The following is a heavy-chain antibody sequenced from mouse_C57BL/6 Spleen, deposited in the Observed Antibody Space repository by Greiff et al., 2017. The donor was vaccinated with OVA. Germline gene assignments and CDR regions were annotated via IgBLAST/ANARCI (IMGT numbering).Heavy chain of an antibody. J-gene: IGHJ2*01. CDR3: ASNYYGSSSYFDY. V-gene: IGHV1-82*01. D-gene: IGHD1-1*01. Sequence: VQLQQSGPELVKPGASVKISRKASGYAFSSSWMNWVKQRPGKGLEWIGRIYPGDGDTNYNGKFKGKATLTADKSSSTAYMQLSSLTSEDSAVYFCASNYYGSSSYFDYWGQGTTLTVSS. CDR2: IYPGDGDT. CDR1: GYAFSSSW.